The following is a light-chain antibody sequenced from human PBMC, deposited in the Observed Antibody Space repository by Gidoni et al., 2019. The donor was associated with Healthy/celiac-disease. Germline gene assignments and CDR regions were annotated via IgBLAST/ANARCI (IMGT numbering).Light chain of an antibody. J-gene: IGKJ5*01. CDR1: QSVSSSY. CDR3: QQYGSSRIT. CDR2: GAS. Sequence: DIVLTQPPGTLSLSPGERATLSCRASQSVSSSYLAWYQQKPGQAPRLLIHGASSRATGIPDRFSGSGSGTDFTLTISRLEPEDLAVYYCQQYGSSRITFGQGTRLEIK. V-gene: IGKV3-20*01.